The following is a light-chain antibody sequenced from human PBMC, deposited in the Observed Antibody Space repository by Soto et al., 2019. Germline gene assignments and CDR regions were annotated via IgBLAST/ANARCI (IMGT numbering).Light chain of an antibody. Sequence: DIQLTQSPSFLSASVGDRVTITCRASQGISSYLAWYQQKPGKAPKLLIYAASTLQSGVPSRFSGSGSGTEFTLTTSSLQPEDFATNYCQQLNSYSRMNTFGQGTNLHIK. CDR2: AAS. CDR1: QGISSY. V-gene: IGKV1-9*01. CDR3: QQLNSYSRMNT. J-gene: IGKJ2*01.